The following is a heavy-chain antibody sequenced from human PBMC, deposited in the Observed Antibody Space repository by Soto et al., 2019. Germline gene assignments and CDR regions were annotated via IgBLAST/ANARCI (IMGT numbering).Heavy chain of an antibody. J-gene: IGHJ3*02. CDR3: ARARVGSRALAFDI. Sequence: QVQLVQSGAEVKKPGSSVKVSCKASGGTFSSYAISWVRQAPGQGLEWMGGIIPIFGTANYAQKFQGRVTITADESTSTAYKELSSLRSEDTAVYYCARARVGSRALAFDIWGQGTMVTVSS. CDR1: GGTFSSYA. D-gene: IGHD2-15*01. CDR2: IIPIFGTA. V-gene: IGHV1-69*12.